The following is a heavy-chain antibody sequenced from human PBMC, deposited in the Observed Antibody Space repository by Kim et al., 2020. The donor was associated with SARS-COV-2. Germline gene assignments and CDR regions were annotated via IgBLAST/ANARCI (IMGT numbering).Heavy chain of an antibody. CDR3: ARESQHSYFYGMDV. Sequence: GESLKISCKASGYKFTEYWIGWVRQMPGRGLEWMGISSPGDSDNRLSPSFEGQVTISVDTFKTTAYMQWTSLKASDTATYYCARESQHSYFYGMDVWGQGTTVIVSS. CDR2: SSPGDSDN. CDR1: GYKFTEYW. J-gene: IGHJ6*02. V-gene: IGHV5-51*01.